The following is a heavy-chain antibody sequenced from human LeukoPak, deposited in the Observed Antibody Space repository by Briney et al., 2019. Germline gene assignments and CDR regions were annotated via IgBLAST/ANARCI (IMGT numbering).Heavy chain of an antibody. CDR3: LRGDRRDF. CDR2: IDSSSSSK. D-gene: IGHD2-21*02. V-gene: IGHV3-21*01. CDR1: GYNFNTET. Sequence: GGSLRLSCAASGYNFNTETMNWVRQAPGKGLEWLSSIDSSSSSKFYAHSVRGRFIISRDNARKSLYLQMNSVTAEDTAVYFCLRGDRRDFWGQGTLLVVSS. J-gene: IGHJ4*02.